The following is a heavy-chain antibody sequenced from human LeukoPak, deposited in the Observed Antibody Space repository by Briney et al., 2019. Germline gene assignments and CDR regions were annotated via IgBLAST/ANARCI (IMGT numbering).Heavy chain of an antibody. D-gene: IGHD3-22*01. Sequence: SETLSLTCTVSGGSISSYYWSWIRQPPGKGLEWIGYIYYSGSTNYNPSLKSRVTISVDTSKNQFSLKLSSVTAADTAVYYCARDKGSYYDSSGYYYYFDYWGQGTLVAVSS. V-gene: IGHV4-59*01. CDR3: ARDKGSYYDSSGYYYYFDY. CDR1: GGSISSYY. J-gene: IGHJ4*02. CDR2: IYYSGST.